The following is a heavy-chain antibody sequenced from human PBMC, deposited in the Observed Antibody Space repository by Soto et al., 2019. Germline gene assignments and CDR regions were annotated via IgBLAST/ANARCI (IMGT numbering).Heavy chain of an antibody. D-gene: IGHD2-15*01. CDR1: GYTFTGYY. Sequence: QVQLVQSGAEVKKPGASVKVSCKASGYTFTGYYMHWVRQAPGQGLEWMGWINPNSGGTNYAQKFKGWVTMTRDTSISTAYMELSRLRSDDTAVYYCARGSLYCSGGSCYVNYFDYWGQGTLVTVSS. J-gene: IGHJ4*02. V-gene: IGHV1-2*04. CDR3: ARGSLYCSGGSCYVNYFDY. CDR2: INPNSGGT.